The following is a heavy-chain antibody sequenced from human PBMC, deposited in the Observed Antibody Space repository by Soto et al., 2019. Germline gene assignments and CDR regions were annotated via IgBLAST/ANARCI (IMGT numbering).Heavy chain of an antibody. J-gene: IGHJ6*02. CDR3: ARTGASSGSAYYDYGMDV. D-gene: IGHD3-22*01. CDR2: ISYDGSNK. V-gene: IGHV3-30-3*01. CDR1: GFTFSSYA. Sequence: QVQLVESGGGVVQPGRSLRLSCAASGFTFSSYAMHWVRQAPGKGLEWVAVISYDGSNKYYADSVKGRFTISRDNSKNTLYLPMNSLRAEDTAVYYCARTGASSGSAYYDYGMDVWGQGTTVTVSS.